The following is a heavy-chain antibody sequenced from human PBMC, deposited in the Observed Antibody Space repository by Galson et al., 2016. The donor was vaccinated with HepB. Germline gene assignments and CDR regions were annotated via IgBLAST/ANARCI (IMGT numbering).Heavy chain of an antibody. Sequence: SLRLSCAASGFTFNNYAMNWVRQAPGKGLEWVAAISGSGGTADYPDSVKGRFSISRDNFKNTLYLQLNSLRAEDTAVYHYVKSPSRTYYSNSGYFDYWGQGTLVTVSS. CDR1: GFTFNNYA. CDR2: ISGSGGTA. V-gene: IGHV3-23*01. D-gene: IGHD3-22*01. CDR3: VKSPSRTYYSNSGYFDY. J-gene: IGHJ4*03.